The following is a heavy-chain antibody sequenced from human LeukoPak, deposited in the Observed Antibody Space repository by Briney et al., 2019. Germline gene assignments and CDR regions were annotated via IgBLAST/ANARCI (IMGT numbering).Heavy chain of an antibody. V-gene: IGHV3-7*01. CDR3: AREFSLLRYFDWLPYGYYFDY. D-gene: IGHD3-9*01. Sequence: GGSLRLSCAASGFTFSSYWMSWVRQAPGKGLEWVANIKQDGSEKYYVDSVKGRFTISRDNAKNSLYLQMNSLRAEDTAVYYCAREFSLLRYFDWLPYGYYFDYWGQGTLVTVSS. J-gene: IGHJ4*02. CDR2: IKQDGSEK. CDR1: GFTFSSYW.